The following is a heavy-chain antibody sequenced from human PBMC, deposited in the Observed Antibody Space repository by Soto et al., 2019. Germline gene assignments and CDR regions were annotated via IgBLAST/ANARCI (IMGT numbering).Heavy chain of an antibody. CDR1: GFTFSDYA. Sequence: EVQLLESGGGLVQPGGSLRLSCAASGFTFSDYAMTWVRQAPGKGLEWVSGISGSGGATYYAASVKGRVTISRDNSKNTLYPKMNSLRVEDTAVYLCANGQHLFPPYFYYDMDVWCQGTTVTVSS. CDR3: ANGQHLFPPYFYYDMDV. J-gene: IGHJ6*02. D-gene: IGHD2-21*01. V-gene: IGHV3-23*01. CDR2: ISGSGGAT.